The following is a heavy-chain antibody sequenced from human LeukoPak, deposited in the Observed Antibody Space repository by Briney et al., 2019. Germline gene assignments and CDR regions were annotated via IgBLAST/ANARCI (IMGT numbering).Heavy chain of an antibody. CDR2: IRVNNGGT. CDR1: GYTFTTYS. V-gene: IGHV1-18*01. J-gene: IGHJ1*01. CDR3: ATATQPRGYFLH. Sequence: ASVKVSFKASGYTFTTYSLAWVRQAPGQSLDWMGWIRVNNGGTNYAQSFHDRVTLTIDTSTNTAYLELRSLRSDDTAIIYCATATQPRGYFLHWGQGTLVTVSS. D-gene: IGHD2-2*01.